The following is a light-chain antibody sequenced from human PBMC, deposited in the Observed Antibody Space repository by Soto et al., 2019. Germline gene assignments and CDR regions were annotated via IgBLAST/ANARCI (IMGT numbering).Light chain of an antibody. CDR3: QRYNNWPWT. V-gene: IGKV3-15*01. Sequence: EIVMTQSPATLSVSPGDRATLSCRASQSVRSYLAWYQQKPGQSPRLLISGASTRATGFPARFSGSGSGTEFTLTISNLQSEDFAVYYCQRYNNWPWTLGQGTKVDIK. CDR1: QSVRSY. CDR2: GAS. J-gene: IGKJ1*01.